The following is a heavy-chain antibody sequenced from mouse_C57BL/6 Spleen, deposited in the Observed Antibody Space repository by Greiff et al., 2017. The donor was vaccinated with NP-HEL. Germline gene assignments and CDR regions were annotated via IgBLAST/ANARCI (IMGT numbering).Heavy chain of an antibody. CDR3: ARAYYAMDY. Sequence: VQLQQSGPGLVKPSQSLSLTCSVTGYSITSGYYWNWIRQFPGNKLEWMGYISYDGSNNYNPSLKHRISITRDTTKNQFVLKLNSVTTEDTATYYCARAYYAMDYWGQGTSVTVSS. V-gene: IGHV3-6*01. CDR2: ISYDGSN. CDR1: GYSITSGYY. J-gene: IGHJ4*01.